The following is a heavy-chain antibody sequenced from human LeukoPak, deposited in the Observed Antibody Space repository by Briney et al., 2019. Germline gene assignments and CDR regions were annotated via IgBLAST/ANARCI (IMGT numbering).Heavy chain of an antibody. CDR2: INPNSGGT. J-gene: IGHJ4*02. CDR1: GYTFTGYY. CDR3: ARDWPTYYDSRDYHDY. V-gene: IGHV1-2*02. Sequence: ASVKVSCKASGYTFTGYYIHWVRQAPGQGLEWMGWINPNSGGTNYAQKFQGRVTITRDTSITTAYMELSRLRSDDTAVYYCARDWPTYYDSRDYHDYWGQGTLVTVSS. D-gene: IGHD3-22*01.